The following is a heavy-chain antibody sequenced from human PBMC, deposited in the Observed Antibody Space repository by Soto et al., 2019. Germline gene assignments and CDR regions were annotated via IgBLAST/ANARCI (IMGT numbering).Heavy chain of an antibody. Sequence: QVQLQESGPGLVKPSGTLSLTCAVSGGSISSSNWWSWVRQPPGKGLEWIGEIYHSGSTNYNPSLKSRVTISVDKSKNQFYLKLSSVTAADTAVYYCARDPREDIVVVPAAIPNDLYYYYYGMDVWGQGTTVTVSS. V-gene: IGHV4-4*02. CDR2: IYHSGST. J-gene: IGHJ6*02. CDR1: GGSISSSNW. D-gene: IGHD2-2*02. CDR3: ARDPREDIVVVPAAIPNDLYYYYYGMDV.